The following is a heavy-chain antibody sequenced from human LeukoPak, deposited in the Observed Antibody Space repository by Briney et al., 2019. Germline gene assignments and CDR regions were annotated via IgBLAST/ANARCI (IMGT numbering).Heavy chain of an antibody. J-gene: IGHJ5*02. CDR2: ISRNGGST. V-gene: IGHV3-64*01. D-gene: IGHD2-2*02. CDR1: GFTLSSHV. CDR3: AKVPVAGAIGWVDP. Sequence: GGSLRLSCAVSGFTLSSHVMHWVRQAPGKGLEYVAGISRNGGSTYYAHSVQGRFTISRDNSKNTQYLQMGSLRAEDTAVYYCAKVPVAGAIGWVDPWGQGTLVTVVS.